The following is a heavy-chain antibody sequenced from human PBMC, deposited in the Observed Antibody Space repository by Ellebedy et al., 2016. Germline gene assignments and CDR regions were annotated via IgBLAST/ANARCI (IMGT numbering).Heavy chain of an antibody. CDR3: ARAVGYGDLHAFDI. CDR1: GGSISGYY. CDR2: INHSGIT. Sequence: SETLSLTXAVSGGSISGYYWSWIRQTPGKGLEWIGDINHSGITDYNPSLKSRVAISVDTSKTHFSLKLSSVTAADTAVYFCARAVGYGDLHAFDIWGQGTMVTVSS. J-gene: IGHJ3*02. D-gene: IGHD4-17*01. V-gene: IGHV4-34*01.